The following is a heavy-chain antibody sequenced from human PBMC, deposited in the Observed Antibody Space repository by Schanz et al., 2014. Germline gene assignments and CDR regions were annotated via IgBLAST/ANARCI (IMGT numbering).Heavy chain of an antibody. D-gene: IGHD2-15*01. CDR2: IIPIHGIV. CDR1: GGTFSTYP. CDR3: ARGGAPENVYDI. V-gene: IGHV1-69*02. J-gene: IGHJ3*02. Sequence: QVQLVQSGAEVKKPGSSMKVSCKASGGTFSTYPINWLRQAPGQGLEWMGRIIPIHGIVNYAQRFQDRVRITADKSTSTAYMVLSSLRSDDTAVYYCARGGAPENVYDIWGQGTILTVSS.